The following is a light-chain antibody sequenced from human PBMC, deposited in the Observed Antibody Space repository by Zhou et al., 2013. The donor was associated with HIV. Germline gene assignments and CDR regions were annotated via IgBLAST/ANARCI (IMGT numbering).Light chain of an antibody. V-gene: IGKV2-28*01. CDR3: MQTLQTPLT. J-gene: IGKJ4*01. Sequence: EPASISCRSSQSLLHSNGYTYLDWYLQKPGQSPHLLIYLSSTRASGVPDRFSGSGSGTDFTLTISRVEAEDVGVYYCMQTLQTPLTFGGGTKVEIK. CDR2: LSS. CDR1: QSLLHSNGYTY.